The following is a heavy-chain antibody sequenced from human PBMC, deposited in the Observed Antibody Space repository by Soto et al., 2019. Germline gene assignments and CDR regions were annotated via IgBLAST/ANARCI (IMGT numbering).Heavy chain of an antibody. CDR2: IIPIFGTA. D-gene: IGHD2-8*01. V-gene: IGHV1-69*13. CDR1: GGTFSSCA. Sequence: SVKVSCKASGGTFSSCAISWVRQAPGQGLEWMGGIIPIFGTANYAQKFQGRVTITADESTSTAYMELSSLRSEDTAVYYCASIYCTNGVCYRDRYYYCYRIDVSGRGTTVPGSS. CDR3: ASIYCTNGVCYRDRYYYCYRIDV. J-gene: IGHJ6*01.